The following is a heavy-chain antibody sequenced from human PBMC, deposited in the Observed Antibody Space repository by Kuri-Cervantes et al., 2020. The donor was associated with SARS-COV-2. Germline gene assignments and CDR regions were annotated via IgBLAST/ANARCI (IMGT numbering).Heavy chain of an antibody. CDR3: ASLGVDCSGGSCWQGFDY. CDR2: ISAYNGNT. Sequence: ASVKVSCKASGGTFSSYGISWVRQAPGQGLEWMGWISAYNGNTNYAQKLQGRVTMTTDTSTSTAYMELSSLRSEDTAVYYCASLGVDCSGGSCWQGFDYWGQGTLVTVSS. D-gene: IGHD2-15*01. J-gene: IGHJ4*02. CDR1: GGTFSSYG. V-gene: IGHV1-18*01.